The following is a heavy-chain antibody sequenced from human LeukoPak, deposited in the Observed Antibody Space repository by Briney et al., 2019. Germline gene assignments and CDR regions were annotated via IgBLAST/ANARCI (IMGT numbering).Heavy chain of an antibody. D-gene: IGHD1-26*01. CDR3: AREGTTTSFDY. CDR1: GFTFSNHG. CDR2: IRYNGTNK. Sequence: GGSLRLSCAASGFTFSNHGMHWVRQAPGKGLEWVAFIRYNGTNKYYADSVKGRFTISRDNSKNTLYLQMSSLRAEDTAVYYCAREGTTTSFDYWGQGTLVTVPS. V-gene: IGHV3-30*02. J-gene: IGHJ4*02.